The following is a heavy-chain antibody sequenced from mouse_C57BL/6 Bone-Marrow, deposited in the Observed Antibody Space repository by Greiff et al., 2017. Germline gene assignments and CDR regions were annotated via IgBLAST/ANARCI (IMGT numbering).Heavy chain of an antibody. J-gene: IGHJ4*01. CDR3: ARSGPSCDAMDY. CDR1: GYTFTSYN. V-gene: IGHV1-12*01. CDR2: IYPGNGDT. D-gene: IGHD4-1*01. Sequence: QVQLQQSGAELVRPGASVKMSCQASGYTFTSYNMHWVKQTPRQGLEWIGAIYPGNGDTSYNQKFKGKATLAVDKSSSTAYMQLSSLTSEDSAVDVSARSGPSCDAMDYWGQGTSVTVSS.